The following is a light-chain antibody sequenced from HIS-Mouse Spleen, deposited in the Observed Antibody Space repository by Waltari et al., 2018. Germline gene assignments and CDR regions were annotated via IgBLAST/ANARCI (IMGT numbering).Light chain of an antibody. J-gene: IGLJ3*02. CDR2: DDS. Sequence: SYVLTQPPSVSVAPGQTARITCGGNNIGSKSVHWYQQKPGQAPVLVVYDDSARPAGIPERFSGSNSGNTATLTISRVEAGDEADYYCQVWDSSSDHRVFGGGTKLTVL. CDR3: QVWDSSSDHRV. V-gene: IGLV3-21*02. CDR1: NIGSKS.